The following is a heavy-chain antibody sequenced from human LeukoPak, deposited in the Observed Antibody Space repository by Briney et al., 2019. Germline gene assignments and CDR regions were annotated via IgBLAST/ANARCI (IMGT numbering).Heavy chain of an antibody. Sequence: ASVKVSCKASGYTFTSYAMHWVRQAPGQRLEWMGWINAGNGNTKYSQEFQGRVTITRDTSASTAYMELSSLRSEDMAVYYCARDVFYYDSSGYYHTNPWSWFDPWGQGTLVTVSS. J-gene: IGHJ5*02. CDR1: GYTFTSYA. V-gene: IGHV1-3*03. D-gene: IGHD3-22*01. CDR2: INAGNGNT. CDR3: ARDVFYYDSSGYYHTNPWSWFDP.